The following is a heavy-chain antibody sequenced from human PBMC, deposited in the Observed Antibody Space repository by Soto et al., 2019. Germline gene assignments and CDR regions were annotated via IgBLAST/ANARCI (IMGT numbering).Heavy chain of an antibody. V-gene: IGHV3-23*01. CDR3: AQATPSIHRFDP. D-gene: IGHD5-18*01. CDR2: ISAGGGNT. CDR1: GFTFSSYA. J-gene: IGHJ5*02. Sequence: EVQLLESGGGLVQPGGSLRLSCAASGFTFSSYAMSWVRQAPGKGLEWVSAISAGGGNTYYRDSVKGRFTISRDNSKNMLYLQMNSLRAEDTAVYFCAQATPSIHRFDPWGQGTLVTVSS.